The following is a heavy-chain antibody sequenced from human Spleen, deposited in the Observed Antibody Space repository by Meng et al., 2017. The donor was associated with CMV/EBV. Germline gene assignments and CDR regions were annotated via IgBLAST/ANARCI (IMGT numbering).Heavy chain of an antibody. V-gene: IGHV4-34*01. J-gene: IGHJ4*02. D-gene: IGHD6-6*01. Sequence: VDGGSFSGYYWSWIRQPPGKGLEWIGEINHSGSTNYNTSLESRVTISVDTSKNQFSLKLSSVTAADTAVYYCARGEVGSSSLYYFDYWGQGTLVTVSS. CDR2: INHSGST. CDR3: ARGEVGSSSLYYFDY. CDR1: GGSFSGYY.